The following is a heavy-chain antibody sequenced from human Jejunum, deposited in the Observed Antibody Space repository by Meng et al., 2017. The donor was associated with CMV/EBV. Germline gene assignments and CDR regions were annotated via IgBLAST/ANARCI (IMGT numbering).Heavy chain of an antibody. Sequence: SSYYWSWIRQPPGKGLEWIGYIYYSGSTNYNPSLKSRVTISVDTSKNQFSLKLSSVTAADTAVYYCARGHSSGWYGAAYYYGMDVWGQGTTVTVSS. CDR2: IYYSGST. V-gene: IGHV4-59*01. J-gene: IGHJ6*02. CDR1: SSYY. D-gene: IGHD6-19*01. CDR3: ARGHSSGWYGAAYYYGMDV.